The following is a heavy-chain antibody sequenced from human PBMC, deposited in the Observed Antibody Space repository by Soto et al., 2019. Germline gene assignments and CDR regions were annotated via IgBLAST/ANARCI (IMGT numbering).Heavy chain of an antibody. CDR3: ARTKCSGGSCYSWPLDY. V-gene: IGHV4-31*03. CDR1: GGSITTGGYY. J-gene: IGHJ4*02. Sequence: SETLSLTCTVSGGSITTGGYYWSWIRQLPGKGLEWIGHRYYSESTYYNPSLKSRVSISLDTSKNQFSLKLSFVTAADTAMYYCARTKCSGGSCYSWPLDYWGQGTPVTVSS. D-gene: IGHD2-15*01. CDR2: RYYSEST.